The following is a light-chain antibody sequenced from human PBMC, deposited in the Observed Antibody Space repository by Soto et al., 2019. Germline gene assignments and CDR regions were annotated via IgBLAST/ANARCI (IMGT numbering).Light chain of an antibody. V-gene: IGLV2-14*03. CDR3: SSYTSSYTLI. J-gene: IGLJ2*01. CDR2: DVT. CDR1: SSDVGGYDY. Sequence: QSVLTQFASVSGSPGQSITISCTGTSSDVGGYDYVSWYQQHPGKAPKLMIYDVTNRPSGVSNRFSGSKSGNTASLTISGFQAEDEADYYCSSYTSSYTLIFGGGTKVTVL.